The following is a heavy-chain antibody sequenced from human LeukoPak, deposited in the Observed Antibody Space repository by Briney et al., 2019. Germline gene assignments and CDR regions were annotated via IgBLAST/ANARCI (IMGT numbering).Heavy chain of an antibody. V-gene: IGHV3-53*01. Sequence: GGSLRLSCAASGFTVSSNYMSWVRRAPGKGLEWVSVIYSGGSTYYADSVKGRFTISRDNSKNTLYLQMNSLRAEDTAVYYCARGRSFGGFFHFDYWGQGTLVTVSS. CDR3: ARGRSFGGFFHFDY. D-gene: IGHD4-23*01. CDR1: GFTVSSNY. J-gene: IGHJ4*02. CDR2: IYSGGST.